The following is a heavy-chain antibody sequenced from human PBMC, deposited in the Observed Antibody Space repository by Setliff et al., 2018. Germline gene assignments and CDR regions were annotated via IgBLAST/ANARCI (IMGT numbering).Heavy chain of an antibody. V-gene: IGHV3-30*02. CDR3: AKDSLEVVIALHGMDV. D-gene: IGHD2-21*01. CDR1: GFTFSRYG. CDR2: IRYDGYNK. Sequence: PGGSLRLSCAASGFTFSRYGMYWVRQAPGKGLEWVAFIRYDGYNKYYADSVQGRSTVSRDNSKNTLFLQMDSLRDDDTAVYYCAKDSLEVVIALHGMDVWGQGTTVTVSS. J-gene: IGHJ6*01.